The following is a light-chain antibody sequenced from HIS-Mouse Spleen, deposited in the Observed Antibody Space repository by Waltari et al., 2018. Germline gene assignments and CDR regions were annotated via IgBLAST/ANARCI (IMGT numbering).Light chain of an antibody. CDR3: CSYAGSSTWV. Sequence: QSALTQPASVSGSPGQSITISCTGTSSDVGIYNLVSWYQQHPGKAPKLMIYEGSKRPSGVSNRCSGSKSGNTASLTISGLQAEDEADYYCCSYAGSSTWVFGGGTKLTVL. CDR2: EGS. V-gene: IGLV2-23*01. CDR1: SSDVGIYNL. J-gene: IGLJ3*02.